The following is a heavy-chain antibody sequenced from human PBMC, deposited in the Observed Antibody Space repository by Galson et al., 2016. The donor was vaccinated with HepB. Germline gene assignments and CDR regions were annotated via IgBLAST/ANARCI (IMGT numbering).Heavy chain of an antibody. CDR3: ATVRIPYYYSDH. CDR1: GDSINNNY. D-gene: IGHD1-26*01. Sequence: SETLSLTCTISGDSINNNYWSWIRQPPGKGPEWIGYISHSGSTTYNPSLKSRLTISLDTSKTQFSLQLNSVTAADTALYYCATVRIPYYYSDHWGQGILVTVSS. V-gene: IGHV4-59*12. CDR2: ISHSGST. J-gene: IGHJ4*02.